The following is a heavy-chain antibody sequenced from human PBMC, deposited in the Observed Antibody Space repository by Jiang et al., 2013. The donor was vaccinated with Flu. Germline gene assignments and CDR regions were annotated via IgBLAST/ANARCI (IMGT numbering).Heavy chain of an antibody. Sequence: KPSETLSLTCTVSGGPISLSSYVLGLDPPAPREGAGVDWEYLLHGNTYYSPSLKSRVTISVDTSKNHFSLKLSPVTAADTAVYYCARHVRYGWNEYFDFWGQGTLVTVSS. CDR1: GGPISLSSYV. CDR3: ARHVRYGWNEYFDF. CDR2: LLHGNT. V-gene: IGHV4-39*01. D-gene: IGHD1-20*01. J-gene: IGHJ4*02.